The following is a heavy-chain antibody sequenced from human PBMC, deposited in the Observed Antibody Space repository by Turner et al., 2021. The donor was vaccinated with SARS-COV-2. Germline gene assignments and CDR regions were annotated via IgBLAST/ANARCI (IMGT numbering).Heavy chain of an antibody. CDR1: GGSISSSSYY. CDR2: IYYSGST. V-gene: IGHV4-39*01. Sequence: QLQLQESGPGLVKPSETLSLTCTVSGGSISSSSYYWGWIRQPPGKGLEWIGSIYYSGSTYYNPSRKSRVTTAVDTSKNQFSLKMSSVTAADTAVYYCASTVWLRGAFDIWGQGTRVTVSS. D-gene: IGHD5-18*01. J-gene: IGHJ3*02. CDR3: ASTVWLRGAFDI.